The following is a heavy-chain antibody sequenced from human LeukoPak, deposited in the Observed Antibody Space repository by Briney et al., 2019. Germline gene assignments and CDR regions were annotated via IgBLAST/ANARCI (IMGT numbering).Heavy chain of an antibody. Sequence: SETLSLTCTVSGGSISSHYWSWIRQPPGKGLEWIGYIYYSGSTYYNPSLKSRVTISVDTSKNQFSLKLSSVTAADTAVYYCARVEENKAADYWGQGTLVTVSS. CDR2: IYYSGST. V-gene: IGHV4-59*11. J-gene: IGHJ4*02. CDR3: ARVEENKAADY. CDR1: GGSISSHY. D-gene: IGHD6-25*01.